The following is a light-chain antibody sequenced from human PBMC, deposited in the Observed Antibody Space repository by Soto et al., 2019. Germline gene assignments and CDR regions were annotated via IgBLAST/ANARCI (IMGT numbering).Light chain of an antibody. J-gene: IGKJ1*01. CDR2: GAS. CDR3: QQYGTSQWT. CDR1: QSVSNSY. Sequence: EIVLTQSPGTLSLSPGERATLSCRASQSVSNSYLAWYHQKPGQAPRLPIYGASSRATGIPDRFSGSGSGTDFTLTIRRLEPEDFGVYYCQQYGTSQWTFGQGTKVDIK. V-gene: IGKV3-20*01.